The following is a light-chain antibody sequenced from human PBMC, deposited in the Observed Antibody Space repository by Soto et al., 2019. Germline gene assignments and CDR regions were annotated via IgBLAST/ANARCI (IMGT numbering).Light chain of an antibody. CDR2: GAS. J-gene: IGKJ2*01. CDR1: QSVSSN. V-gene: IGKV3-15*01. CDR3: QQYNNWPQT. Sequence: EIVMTQSPATLSVSPGERATLSCRASQSVSSNLAWYQQKPGQAPRLLIYGASTRATGIPARFSGSVSGTEFTLTISSLQSEDFAVYYCQQYNNWPQTCGQAIKLEIK.